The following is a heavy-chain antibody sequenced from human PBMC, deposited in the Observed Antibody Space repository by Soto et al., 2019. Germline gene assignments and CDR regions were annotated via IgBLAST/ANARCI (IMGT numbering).Heavy chain of an antibody. Sequence: QVQLQESGPGLVKPSQTLSLTCTVSGGSISSGGYSWSWIRQHPGKGLEWIGYIYYSGSTYYNPSLKSRVTISVATSKNQCYLKLCSVTAADTAVYYCARGSYYDSSGYYGPWGQGTLVTVSS. CDR2: IYYSGST. J-gene: IGHJ5*02. CDR1: GGSISSGGYS. CDR3: ARGSYYDSSGYYGP. V-gene: IGHV4-31*03. D-gene: IGHD3-22*01.